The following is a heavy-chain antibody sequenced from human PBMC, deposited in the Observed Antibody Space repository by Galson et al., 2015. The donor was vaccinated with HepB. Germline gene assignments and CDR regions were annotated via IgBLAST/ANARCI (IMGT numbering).Heavy chain of an antibody. Sequence: SVKVSCKASGYTFTSYDINWVRQATGQGLEWMGWMNPNSGNTGYAQKFQGRVTMTRNTSISTAYMELSSLRSEDTAVYYCARVKVVTIFGVVILGWFDPWGQGTLVTVSS. CDR2: MNPNSGNT. D-gene: IGHD3-3*01. J-gene: IGHJ5*02. CDR1: GYTFTSYD. V-gene: IGHV1-8*01. CDR3: ARVKVVTIFGVVILGWFDP.